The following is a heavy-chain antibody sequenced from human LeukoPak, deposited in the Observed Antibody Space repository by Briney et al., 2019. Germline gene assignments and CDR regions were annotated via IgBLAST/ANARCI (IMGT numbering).Heavy chain of an antibody. CDR2: INPNSGGT. J-gene: IGHJ6*03. D-gene: IGHD2/OR15-2a*01. Sequence: ASVKVSCKASGYTFTGYYMHWVRQAPGQGLEWMGWINPNSGGTNYAQKSQGRVTMTTDTSTSTAYMELRSLRSDDTAVYYCAFSRYYLQGSYYYMDVWGKGTTVTVSS. V-gene: IGHV1-2*02. CDR1: GYTFTGYY. CDR3: AFSRYYLQGSYYYMDV.